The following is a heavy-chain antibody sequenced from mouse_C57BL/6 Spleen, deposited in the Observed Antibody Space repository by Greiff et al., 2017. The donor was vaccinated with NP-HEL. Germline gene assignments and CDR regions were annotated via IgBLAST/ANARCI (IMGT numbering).Heavy chain of an antibody. CDR1: GFTFSSYA. Sequence: EVQRVESGGGLVKPGGSLKLSCAASGFTFSSYAMSWVRQTPEKRLEWVATISDGGSYTYYPDNVKGRFTISRDNAKNNLYLQMSHLKSEDTAMYYCAGRGSDGYTFAYWGQGTLVTVSA. CDR2: ISDGGSYT. CDR3: AGRGSDGYTFAY. D-gene: IGHD2-3*01. J-gene: IGHJ3*01. V-gene: IGHV5-4*03.